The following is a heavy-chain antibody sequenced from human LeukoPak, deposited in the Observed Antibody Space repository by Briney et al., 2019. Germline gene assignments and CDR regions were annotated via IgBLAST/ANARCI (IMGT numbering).Heavy chain of an antibody. CDR1: GFTFDDYA. V-gene: IGHV3-9*01. D-gene: IGHD2-2*01. J-gene: IGHJ4*02. CDR2: ITWNSGDI. Sequence: PGRSLRLSCAASGFTFDDYAMHWVRQAPGKGLECVSGITWNSGDIGYADSVKGRFTISRDNAKNSLYLQMNSLRAEDTALYYCAKDTCSSTSCSNDYWGQGTLVTVSS. CDR3: AKDTCSSTSCSNDY.